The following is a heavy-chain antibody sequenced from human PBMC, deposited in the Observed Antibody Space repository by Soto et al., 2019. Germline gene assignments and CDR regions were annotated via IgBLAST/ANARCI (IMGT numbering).Heavy chain of an antibody. Sequence: QVQLVQSGAEVKKPGASVKVSCKASGYTFTSYDINWVRQATGQGLEWMGWMNPNSGNTGYAQKFQGRVTMTRNTCISPAYMELRSLRSEYTAVYYCARVSLPLWYYDSSGYYAFDYWGQGTLVTVAS. CDR2: MNPNSGNT. V-gene: IGHV1-8*01. D-gene: IGHD3-22*01. J-gene: IGHJ4*02. CDR1: GYTFTSYD. CDR3: ARVSLPLWYYDSSGYYAFDY.